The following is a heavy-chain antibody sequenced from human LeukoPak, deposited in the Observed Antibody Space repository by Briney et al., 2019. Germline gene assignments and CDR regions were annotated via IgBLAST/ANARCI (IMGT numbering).Heavy chain of an antibody. D-gene: IGHD6-13*01. CDR3: AKEGGGEVGSWYVLSYLIDY. V-gene: IGHV3-48*03. CDR2: ISSSGSTI. J-gene: IGHJ4*02. Sequence: PGGSLRLSCAASGFTLSSYEMNWVRQAPGKGLEWVSYISSSGSTIYYADSVKGRFTISRDNSKNTLYLQMNSLRAEDTAVYYCAKEGGGEVGSWYVLSYLIDYWGQGTLVTVSS. CDR1: GFTLSSYE.